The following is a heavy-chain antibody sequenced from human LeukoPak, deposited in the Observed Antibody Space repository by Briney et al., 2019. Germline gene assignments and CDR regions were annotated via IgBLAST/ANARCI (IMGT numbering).Heavy chain of an antibody. CDR2: IYPGDSDT. CDR1: GYSFTSYW. D-gene: IGHD2-15*01. V-gene: IGHV5-51*01. J-gene: IGHJ4*02. Sequence: GESLKISCKGSGYSFTSYWIGWVRQMPGKGLEWMGIIYPGDSDTRYSPSFQGQVTISADKSISTAYLQWSSLKASDTAVYYCARLGYCSGGSCYSFLDYWGQGTLVTVSS. CDR3: ARLGYCSGGSCYSFLDY.